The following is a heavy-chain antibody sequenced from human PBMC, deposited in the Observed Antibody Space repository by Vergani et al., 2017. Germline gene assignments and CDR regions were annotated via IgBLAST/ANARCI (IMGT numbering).Heavy chain of an antibody. D-gene: IGHD4-11*01. J-gene: IGHJ6*03. Sequence: QVQLQESGPGLVTPSQTLSLTCTVSGGSISSGSYYWSWIRQPAGKGLEWIGRIYTSGSTNYNPSLKSRVTISVDTSKNQFSLKLSAVTAADTAVYYCARGDGYSNYDFYYYYMDVWGRGTTVTVSS. CDR2: IYTSGST. CDR3: ARGDGYSNYDFYYYYMDV. CDR1: GGSISSGSYY. V-gene: IGHV4-61*02.